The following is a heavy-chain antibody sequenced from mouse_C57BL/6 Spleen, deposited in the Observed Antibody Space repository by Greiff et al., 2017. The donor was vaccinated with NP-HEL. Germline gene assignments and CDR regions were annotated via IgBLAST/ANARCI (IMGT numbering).Heavy chain of an antibody. CDR2: IDPSDSYT. J-gene: IGHJ4*01. CDR3: APQRDSSGYDYAMDY. CDR1: GYTFTSYW. D-gene: IGHD3-2*02. Sequence: VQLQQPGAELVRPGTSVKLSCKASGYTFTSYWMHWVKQRPGQGLEWIGVIDPSDSYTNYNQKFKGKATLTVDTSSSTAYMQLSSLTSEDSAVYYCAPQRDSSGYDYAMDYWGQGTSVTVSS. V-gene: IGHV1-59*01.